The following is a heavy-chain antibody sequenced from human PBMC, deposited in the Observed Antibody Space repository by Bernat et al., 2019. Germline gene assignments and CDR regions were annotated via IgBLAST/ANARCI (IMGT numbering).Heavy chain of an antibody. CDR2: IKSKTDGGTT. V-gene: IGHV3-15*01. CDR1: GFTFSNAW. D-gene: IGHD3-10*01. CDR3: TTETWFGEPTDY. J-gene: IGHJ4*02. Sequence: EVQLVESGGGLVKPGGSLRLSCAASGFTFSNAWMSWVRQAPGKGLEWVGRIKSKTDGGTTDYAAPVKGRFTISRDDSKNTLYLQMNSLKTEDTAMYYCTTETWFGEPTDYWGQGTLVTVSS.